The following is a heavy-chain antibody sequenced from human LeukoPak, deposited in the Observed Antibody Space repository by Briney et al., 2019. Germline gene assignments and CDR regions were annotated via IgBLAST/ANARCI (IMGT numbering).Heavy chain of an antibody. J-gene: IGHJ3*02. CDR2: LYDSGSA. CDR3: ARHGGSWTFDI. D-gene: IGHD6-13*01. Sequence: PSETLSLTCTVSGDSISNYYWSWIRQPPGKGLEWIGYLYDSGSANYSPFLKSRVTISLDTSKNQLSLKLTSVTAADTAVYYCARHGGSWTFDIWGQGTMVSVSS. CDR1: GDSISNYY. V-gene: IGHV4-59*01.